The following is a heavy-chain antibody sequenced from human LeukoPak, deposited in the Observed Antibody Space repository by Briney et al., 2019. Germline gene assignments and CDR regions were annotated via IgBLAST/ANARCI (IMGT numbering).Heavy chain of an antibody. CDR2: INPKNGNT. D-gene: IGHD3-9*01. J-gene: IGHJ6*03. V-gene: IGHV1-8*03. CDR1: GYTFTSYD. Sequence: ASVKVSCKASGYTFTSYDINWVRQATGQGPEWLGWINPKNGNTGYAPKFQGRVTFSRNTSISTVYLDMGSLTSEDTAVYFCARGGRYYDSSIDVYFDYHFMQDWGQGTTVTVSS. CDR3: ARGGRYYDSSIDVYFDYHFMQD.